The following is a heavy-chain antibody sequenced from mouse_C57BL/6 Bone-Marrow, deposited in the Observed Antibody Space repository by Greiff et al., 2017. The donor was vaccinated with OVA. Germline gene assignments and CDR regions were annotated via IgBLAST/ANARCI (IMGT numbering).Heavy chain of an antibody. CDR3: AIYDGYYDWYFDV. V-gene: IGHV1-82*01. CDR1: GYAFSSSW. CDR2: IYPGDGDT. D-gene: IGHD2-3*01. J-gene: IGHJ1*03. Sequence: VKLVESGPELVKPGASVKISCKASGYAFSSSWMNWVKQRPGKGLEWIGRIYPGDGDTNYNGKFKGKATLTADKSSSTAYMQLSSLTSEDSAVYFCAIYDGYYDWYFDVWGTGTTVTVSS.